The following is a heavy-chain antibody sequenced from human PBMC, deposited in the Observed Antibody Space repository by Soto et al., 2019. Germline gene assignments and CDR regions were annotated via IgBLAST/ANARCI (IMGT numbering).Heavy chain of an antibody. V-gene: IGHV5-51*01. Sequence: PGESLKISCKGSGYSFTSYWIGWVRQMPGKGLEWMGIIYPGDSDTRYSPSFQGQVTISADKSISTAYLQWSSLKASDTAMYYCASSRGYSGYDASHYYYGMDVWGQGTTVTVSS. CDR1: GYSFTSYW. D-gene: IGHD5-12*01. CDR3: ASSRGYSGYDASHYYYGMDV. CDR2: IYPGDSDT. J-gene: IGHJ6*02.